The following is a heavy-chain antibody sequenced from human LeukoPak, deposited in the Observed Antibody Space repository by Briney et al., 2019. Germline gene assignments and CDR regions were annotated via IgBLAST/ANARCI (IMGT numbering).Heavy chain of an antibody. CDR1: GFTFSSYW. CDR2: IKQDGSEK. D-gene: IGHD6-19*01. J-gene: IGHJ3*02. V-gene: IGHV3-7*01. CDR3: ARVDSSGWGEDAFDI. Sequence: QPGGSLRLSCAASGFTFSSYWMSWVRQAPGKGLEWVANIKQDGSEKHYVDSVKGRFTISRDNAKNTLYLQMNSLRAEDTAVYYCARVDSSGWGEDAFDIWGQGTMVTVSS.